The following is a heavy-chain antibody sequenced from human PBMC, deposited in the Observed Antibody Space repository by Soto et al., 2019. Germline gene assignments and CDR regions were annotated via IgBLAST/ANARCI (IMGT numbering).Heavy chain of an antibody. J-gene: IGHJ4*02. Sequence: PPGGSLRLSCEASGFSFSRYAVHWIRQAPGKGLEWVALVSFDGTNKFYADSVKGRFTISRDNSKNTLYLQMNSLKSEDTAVYYCARWERLIRNLNSHYHFDSWGQGTMVPVSS. CDR3: ARWERLIRNLNSHYHFDS. CDR1: GFSFSRYA. V-gene: IGHV3-30-3*01. D-gene: IGHD1-26*01. CDR2: VSFDGTNK.